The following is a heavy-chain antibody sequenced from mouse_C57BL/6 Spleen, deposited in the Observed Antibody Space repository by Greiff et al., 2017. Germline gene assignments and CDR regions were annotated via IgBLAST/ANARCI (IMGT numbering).Heavy chain of an antibody. J-gene: IGHJ4*01. D-gene: IGHD2-4*01. V-gene: IGHV1-26*01. Sequence: VQLQQSGPELVKPGASVKISCKASGYTFTDYYMNWVKQSHGKSLEWIGDINPNNGGTSYNQKFKGKATLTVDKSSSTAYMELRSLTSEDSAVYYCARGGYDYDGGDAMDYWGQGTSVTVSS. CDR1: GYTFTDYY. CDR3: ARGGYDYDGGDAMDY. CDR2: INPNNGGT.